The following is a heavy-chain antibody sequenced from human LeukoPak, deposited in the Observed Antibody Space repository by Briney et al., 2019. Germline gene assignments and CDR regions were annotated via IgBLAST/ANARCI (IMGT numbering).Heavy chain of an antibody. CDR2: IKSKTDGGTT. V-gene: IGHV3-15*01. CDR3: ARGGLYYYDSSGYYS. D-gene: IGHD3-22*01. J-gene: IGHJ4*02. CDR1: GFIFSNAW. Sequence: GGSLRLSCAASGFIFSNAWMSWVRQAPGKGLEWVGRIKSKTDGGTTDYAAPVKGRFTISRDDSKNTLYLQMNSLKTEDTAVYYCARGGLYYYDSSGYYSWGQGSLVTVSS.